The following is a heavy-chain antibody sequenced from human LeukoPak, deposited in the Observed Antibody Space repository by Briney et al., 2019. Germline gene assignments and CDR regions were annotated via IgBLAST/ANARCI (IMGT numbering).Heavy chain of an antibody. Sequence: GGSLRLSCVASGFPFSGYWMDWVRQAPGKGMEWVANINQDGTNQYYAASGKGRFSISRDNAKNSLYLQMNSLRAEDTAVYYCSRSLDYLGQGALVTVSS. CDR2: INQDGTNQ. CDR3: SRSLDY. J-gene: IGHJ4*02. CDR1: GFPFSGYW. V-gene: IGHV3-7*01.